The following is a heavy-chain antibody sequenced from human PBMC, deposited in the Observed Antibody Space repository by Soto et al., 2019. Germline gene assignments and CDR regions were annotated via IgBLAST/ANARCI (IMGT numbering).Heavy chain of an antibody. Sequence: SETLSLTCTVSGGSISSGDCYWSWIRQPPGKGLEWIGYIYYSGSTYYNPSLKSRVTISVDTSKNQFSLKLSPVTAADTAVYYCAGVQYYDILTGYGGMDVWGQGTTVTVSS. D-gene: IGHD3-9*01. CDR2: IYYSGST. V-gene: IGHV4-30-4*01. CDR3: AGVQYYDILTGYGGMDV. J-gene: IGHJ6*02. CDR1: GGSISSGDCY.